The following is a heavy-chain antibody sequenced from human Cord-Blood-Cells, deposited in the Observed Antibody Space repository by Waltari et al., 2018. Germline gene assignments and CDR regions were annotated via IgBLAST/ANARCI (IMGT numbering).Heavy chain of an antibody. V-gene: IGHV5-51*01. CDR2: IYPGDSDT. D-gene: IGHD1-26*01. J-gene: IGHJ3*02. CDR3: ARLTVGATAFDI. Sequence: EWMGIIYPGDSDTRYSPSFQGQVTISADKSISTAYLQWSSLKASDTAMYYCARLTVGATAFDIWGQGTMVTVSS.